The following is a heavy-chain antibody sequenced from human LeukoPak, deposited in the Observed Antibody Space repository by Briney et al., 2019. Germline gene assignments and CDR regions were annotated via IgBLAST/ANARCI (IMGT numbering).Heavy chain of an antibody. CDR1: GFTVSSNY. CDR3: AKKSGDHFHFDF. Sequence: PGGSLRLSCAASGFTVSSNYMSWVRQAPGKGLEWVSVIYSDGRTYYADSVKGRFTISRDNSKSTLYLQMNSLRAEDTAVYHCAKKSGDHFHFDFWGQGTLVTVSS. D-gene: IGHD2-21*01. CDR2: IYSDGRT. V-gene: IGHV3-53*01. J-gene: IGHJ4*02.